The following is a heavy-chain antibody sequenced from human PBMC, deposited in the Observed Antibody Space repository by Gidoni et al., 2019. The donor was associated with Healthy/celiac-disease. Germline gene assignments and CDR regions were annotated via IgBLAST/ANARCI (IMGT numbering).Heavy chain of an antibody. Sequence: VQLVESGGGLLKHGGSLRLSCAASGFTFSNAGISWVRKAPGKGLEWVGRMKSKTDGGTTDYAAPVKGRFTISRDDSKNTLYLQMNSLKTEDTAVYYCTTEKVTMVRGVSQGAFDIWGQGTMVTVSS. D-gene: IGHD3-10*01. CDR3: TTEKVTMVRGVSQGAFDI. V-gene: IGHV3-15*01. J-gene: IGHJ3*02. CDR1: GFTFSNAG. CDR2: MKSKTDGGTT.